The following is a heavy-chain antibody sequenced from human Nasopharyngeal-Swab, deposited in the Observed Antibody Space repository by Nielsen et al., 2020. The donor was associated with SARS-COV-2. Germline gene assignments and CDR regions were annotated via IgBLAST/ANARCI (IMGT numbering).Heavy chain of an antibody. Sequence: GESLKISCAASGFTFSSYGMHWVRQAPGKGLEWVAVISYDGSNKYYADSVKGRFTISRDKSKNTLYLQMNSLRAEDTAVYYCAKDKGADTAMVFDYWGQGTLVTVSS. J-gene: IGHJ4*02. V-gene: IGHV3-30*18. CDR3: AKDKGADTAMVFDY. CDR2: ISYDGSNK. CDR1: GFTFSSYG. D-gene: IGHD5-18*01.